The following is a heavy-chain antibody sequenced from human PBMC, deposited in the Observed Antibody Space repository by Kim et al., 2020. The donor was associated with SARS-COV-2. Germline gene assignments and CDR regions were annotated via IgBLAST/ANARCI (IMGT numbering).Heavy chain of an antibody. CDR2: INHSGST. Sequence: SETLSLTCAVYGGSFSGYYWSWIRQPPGKGLEWIGEINHSGSTNYNQSLKSRVTISVDTSTNQFSLKLSSVTAADTAVYYCARAGSSGWYSVNSYPPHYYYYGMDVWGQGTTVTVSS. CDR3: ARAGSSGWYSVNSYPPHYYYYGMDV. J-gene: IGHJ6*02. D-gene: IGHD6-19*01. V-gene: IGHV4-34*01. CDR1: GGSFSGYY.